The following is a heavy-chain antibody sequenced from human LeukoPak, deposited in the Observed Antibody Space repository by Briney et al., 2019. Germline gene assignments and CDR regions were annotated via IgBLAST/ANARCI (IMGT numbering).Heavy chain of an antibody. CDR3: ARDRVRDRLGYSYAPTFDY. CDR1: GYTFTGYY. D-gene: IGHD5-18*01. Sequence: ASVKVSCKASGYTFTGYYMHWVRQAPGQGLEWMGWINPNSGGTNYAQKFQGRVTTTRDTSISTAYMELSRLRSDDTAVYYCARDRVRDRLGYSYAPTFDYWGQGTLVTVSS. V-gene: IGHV1-2*02. J-gene: IGHJ4*02. CDR2: INPNSGGT.